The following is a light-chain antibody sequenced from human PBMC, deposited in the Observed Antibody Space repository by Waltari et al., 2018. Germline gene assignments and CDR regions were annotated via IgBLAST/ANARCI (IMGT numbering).Light chain of an antibody. CDR2: GGS. CDR3: MQHKALPLT. Sequence: DIVLTQTPLSLPVTPGEPASISCRSSQSLLHTDGYTYLDWYLQKPGQSPQLLIYGGSNRASGVPDRFSGSGSGTDVTLKISKVEAEDVGVYYCMQHKALPLTFGGGTKVEIK. J-gene: IGKJ4*01. V-gene: IGKV2-40*01. CDR1: QSLLHTDGYTY.